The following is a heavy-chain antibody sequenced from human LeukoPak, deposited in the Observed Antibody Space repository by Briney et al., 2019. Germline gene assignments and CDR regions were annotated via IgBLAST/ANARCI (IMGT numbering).Heavy chain of an antibody. D-gene: IGHD2-2*01. J-gene: IGHJ4*02. CDR1: GGSISSSSYY. CDR3: ATEHTGTSCSNFDY. CDR2: IYYSGST. Sequence: PSETLSLTCTVSGGSISSSSYYWGWIRQPPGKGLEWIGSIYYSGSTYYNPSLKSRVTISVDTSKNQFSLKLSSVTAADTAVYYCATEHTGTSCSNFDYWGQGTLVTVSS. V-gene: IGHV4-39*01.